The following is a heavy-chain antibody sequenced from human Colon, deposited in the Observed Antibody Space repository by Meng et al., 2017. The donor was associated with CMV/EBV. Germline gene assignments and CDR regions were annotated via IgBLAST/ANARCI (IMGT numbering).Heavy chain of an antibody. CDR1: GYSISSGYY. J-gene: IGHJ5*02. CDR2: IYHSGST. D-gene: IGHD3-9*01. CDR3: ARAENFDGDGWFDP. V-gene: IGHV4-38-2*02. Sequence: GSLRLSCTVSGYSISSGYYWGWIRQPPGKGLEWIGSIYHSGSTYYNPSLKSRVTISVDTSKNQFSLKLRSVTAADTAVYYCARAENFDGDGWFDPWGQGTLVTVSS.